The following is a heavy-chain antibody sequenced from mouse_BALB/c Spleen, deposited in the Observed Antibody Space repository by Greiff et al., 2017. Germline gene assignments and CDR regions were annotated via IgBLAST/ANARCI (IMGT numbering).Heavy chain of an antibody. CDR2: ISYDGSN. Sequence: EVKLMESGPGLVKPSQSLSLTCSVTGYSITSGYYWNWIRQFPGNKLEWMGYISYDGSNNYNPSLKNRISITRDTSKNQFFLKLNSVTTEDTATYDCATHPGSSYPFAYWGQGTLVTVSA. J-gene: IGHJ3*01. D-gene: IGHD1-1*01. V-gene: IGHV3-6*02. CDR3: ATHPGSSYPFAY. CDR1: GYSITSGYY.